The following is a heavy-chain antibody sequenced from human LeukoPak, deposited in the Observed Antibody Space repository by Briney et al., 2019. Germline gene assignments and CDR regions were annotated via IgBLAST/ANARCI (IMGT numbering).Heavy chain of an antibody. CDR2: IWYDGSNK. V-gene: IGHV3-33*01. CDR3: ARRAITFGGVTVNDYYYGMDV. D-gene: IGHD3-16*02. J-gene: IGHJ6*04. Sequence: GGSLRLSCAASGFTFSSYGMHWVRQAPGKGLEWVAVIWYDGSNKYYADSVKGRFTISRDNSKNTLYLQMNSLRAEDTAVYYCARRAITFGGVTVNDYYYGMDVWGKGTTVTVSS. CDR1: GFTFSSYG.